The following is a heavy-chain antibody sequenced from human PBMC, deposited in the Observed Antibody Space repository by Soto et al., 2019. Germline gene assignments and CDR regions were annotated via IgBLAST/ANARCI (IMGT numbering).Heavy chain of an antibody. CDR1: GFTFSSYA. Sequence: EVQLLESGGGLVQPGGSLRLSCAASGFTFSSYAMSWVRQAPGKGLEWVSAISGSGGSTYYADSVKGRFTISRDNSKNTLYLQRNSLRAEDTAVYYCANGGDTMIVVVMGAFDIWGQGTMVTVSS. J-gene: IGHJ3*02. CDR3: ANGGDTMIVVVMGAFDI. D-gene: IGHD3-22*01. V-gene: IGHV3-23*01. CDR2: ISGSGGST.